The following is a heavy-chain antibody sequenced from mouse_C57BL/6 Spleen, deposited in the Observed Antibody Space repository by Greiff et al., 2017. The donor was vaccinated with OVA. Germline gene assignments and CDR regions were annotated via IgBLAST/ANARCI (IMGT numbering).Heavy chain of an antibody. J-gene: IGHJ2*01. Sequence: VQLQQSGAELARPGASVKLPCKASGYTFTSYGISWVKQRTGQGLEWIGEIYPRSGNTYYNEKFKGKATLTADKSSSTAYMELRSLTSEDSAVYFCASPYGNYEVYFDYWGQGTTLTVSS. D-gene: IGHD2-1*01. V-gene: IGHV1-81*01. CDR1: GYTFTSYG. CDR3: ASPYGNYEVYFDY. CDR2: IYPRSGNT.